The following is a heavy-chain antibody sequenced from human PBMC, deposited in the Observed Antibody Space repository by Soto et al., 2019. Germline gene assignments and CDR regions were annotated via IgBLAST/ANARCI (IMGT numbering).Heavy chain of an antibody. J-gene: IGHJ6*02. CDR3: ARDLYDILTGYLYYYYGMDV. V-gene: IGHV1-3*01. CDR2: INAGNGNT. D-gene: IGHD3-9*01. Sequence: SSVKVSFKASGYTFTSYAMHLLLHAPVQRLELMGWINAGNGNTKYSQKFQGRVTITRDTSASTAYMELSSLRSEDTAVYYCARDLYDILTGYLYYYYGMDVWGQGTTVTVSS. CDR1: GYTFTSYA.